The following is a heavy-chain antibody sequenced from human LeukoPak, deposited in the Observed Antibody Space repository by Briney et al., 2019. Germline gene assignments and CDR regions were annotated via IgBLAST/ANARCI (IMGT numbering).Heavy chain of an antibody. J-gene: IGHJ6*03. V-gene: IGHV1-2*02. D-gene: IGHD6-19*01. Sequence: GASVKVSCKASGYTFTGYYMHWVRQAPGQGLEWMGWINPNSGDTNYAQKFQGRVTMTRDTSISTAYMELSRLRSDDTAVYYCARVKRTYSSGWPYYYYMDVWGKGTTVTVSS. CDR1: GYTFTGYY. CDR2: INPNSGDT. CDR3: ARVKRTYSSGWPYYYYMDV.